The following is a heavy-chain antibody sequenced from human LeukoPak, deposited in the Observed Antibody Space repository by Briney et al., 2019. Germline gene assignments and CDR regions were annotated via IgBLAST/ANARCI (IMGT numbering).Heavy chain of an antibody. Sequence: SETLSLTCTVSGGSISHYHWTWIRQPPGKGLEWIGFMYYSGSTNYNPSLKSRVTISVDTSKNQFSLKLSSVTAADTAVYYCARGGWNKFDYWGQGTLVTVSS. CDR1: GGSISHYH. D-gene: IGHD2-15*01. V-gene: IGHV4-59*08. CDR3: ARGGWNKFDY. CDR2: MYYSGST. J-gene: IGHJ4*02.